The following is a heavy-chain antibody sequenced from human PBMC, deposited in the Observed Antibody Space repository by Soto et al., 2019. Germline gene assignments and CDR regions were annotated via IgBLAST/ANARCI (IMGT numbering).Heavy chain of an antibody. CDR1: GFTFSSYA. CDR2: ISGSGGST. V-gene: IGHV3-23*01. J-gene: IGHJ4*02. D-gene: IGHD5-12*01. Sequence: PGGSLRLSCAASGFTFSSYAMSWVRQAPGKGLEWVSAISGSGGSTYYADSVKGRFTISRDNSKNTLYLQMNSLRAEDTAVYYCAKDPRWLPQNLWDYWGQGTLVTVSS. CDR3: AKDPRWLPQNLWDY.